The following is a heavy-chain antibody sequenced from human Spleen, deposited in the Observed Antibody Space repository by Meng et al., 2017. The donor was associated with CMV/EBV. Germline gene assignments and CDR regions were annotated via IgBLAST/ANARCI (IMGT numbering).Heavy chain of an antibody. CDR1: GNTIMNHG. J-gene: IGHJ4*02. CDR3: ARDPGGEAFDY. V-gene: IGHV1-18*01. Sequence: CQATGNTIMNHGTTWVRQAPGQGLEWMGWISAYNGNTNYAQNCQGRVTMTTDTSTSTAYMELRGLRSDETAVYYCARDPGGEAFDYWGQGTLVTVSS. CDR2: ISAYNGNT. D-gene: IGHD3-16*01.